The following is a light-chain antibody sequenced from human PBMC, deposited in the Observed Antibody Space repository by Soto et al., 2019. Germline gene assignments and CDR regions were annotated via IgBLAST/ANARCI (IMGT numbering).Light chain of an antibody. CDR3: SSYSGSNAYV. J-gene: IGLJ1*01. Sequence: QSVLTQPPSASGSPGQSVTISCTGTSSDVGGYNYVSWYQQHPGKAPKLMIYEVSKRPSGVPDRFSGSKSGNTASLTVSGLQAEYEADYYCSSYSGSNAYVFGTGTMVTDL. V-gene: IGLV2-8*01. CDR1: SSDVGGYNY. CDR2: EVS.